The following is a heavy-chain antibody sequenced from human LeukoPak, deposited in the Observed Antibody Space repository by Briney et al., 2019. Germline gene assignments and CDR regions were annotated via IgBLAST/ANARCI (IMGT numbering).Heavy chain of an antibody. J-gene: IGHJ4*02. CDR1: GFTFSSYA. D-gene: IGHD6-13*01. Sequence: GGSVRLSCAASGFTFSSYAMSWVRQAPGKGLDWVSAISGSGGSTYYADSVKGRFTISRDNSKNTLYLQMNSLRAEDTAVYYCAKDSSSSPFDYWGQGTLVTVSS. CDR2: ISGSGGST. CDR3: AKDSSSSPFDY. V-gene: IGHV3-23*01.